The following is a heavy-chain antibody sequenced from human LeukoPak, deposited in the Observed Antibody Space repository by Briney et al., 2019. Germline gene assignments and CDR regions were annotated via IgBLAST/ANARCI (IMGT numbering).Heavy chain of an antibody. Sequence: SETLSLTCAVSGYSISSGYYWGWIRQPPGKGLERIRSIYHSGSTYYNPSLKSRVTISVDTSKNQFSLKLSSVTAADTAVYYCAGEDYDILTGYSNFDYWGQGTLVTVSS. J-gene: IGHJ4*02. CDR3: AGEDYDILTGYSNFDY. CDR2: IYHSGST. V-gene: IGHV4-38-2*02. D-gene: IGHD3-9*01. CDR1: GYSISSGYY.